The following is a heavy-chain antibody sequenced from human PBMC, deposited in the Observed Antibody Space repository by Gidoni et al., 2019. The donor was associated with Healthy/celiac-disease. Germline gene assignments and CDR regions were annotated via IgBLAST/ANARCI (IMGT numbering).Heavy chain of an antibody. V-gene: IGHV2-26*01. J-gene: IGHJ4*02. CDR2: IFSNDEK. CDR3: ARTRRRVDCSGGSCRLYFYY. D-gene: IGHD2-15*01. CDR1: GFSLSNASMG. Sequence: QVTLKESGPVLVTPTETLTLTCPVSGFSLSNASMGVSCIRQPPGKALEWLAHIFSNDEKSYSTSLKSRLTISKYTAKSHVVLTITNMDPVDTSTYYCARTRRRVDCSGGSCRLYFYYWGQGTLVTVSS.